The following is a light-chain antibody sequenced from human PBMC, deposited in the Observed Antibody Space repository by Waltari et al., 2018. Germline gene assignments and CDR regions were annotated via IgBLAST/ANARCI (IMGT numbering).Light chain of an antibody. CDR2: TND. J-gene: IGLJ3*02. Sequence: QSVLTQPPSSSGTPGPRVPIPCSGSNSNTGPNTLIEYQQFPGTAPKLLIYTNDQRPSGVPDRFSGSKSGTSASLAISGLQADDEAHYYCAAWDDNLNARVFGGGTMLTVL. CDR3: AAWDDNLNARV. CDR1: NSNTGPNT. V-gene: IGLV1-44*01.